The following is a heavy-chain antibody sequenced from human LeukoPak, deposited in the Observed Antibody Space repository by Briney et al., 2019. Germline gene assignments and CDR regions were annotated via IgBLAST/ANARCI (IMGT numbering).Heavy chain of an antibody. J-gene: IGHJ4*02. V-gene: IGHV4-34*01. CDR1: GGSFSGYY. CDR2: INHSGST. Sequence: KASETLSLTCAVYGGSFSGYYWSWIRQPPGRGLEWIGEINHSGSTNYNPSLKSRVTISVDTSKNQVSLKLSSVTAADAAVYYCARRPLRGYTYGYFLIWGQGTLVTVSS. CDR3: ARRPLRGYTYGYFLI. D-gene: IGHD5-18*01.